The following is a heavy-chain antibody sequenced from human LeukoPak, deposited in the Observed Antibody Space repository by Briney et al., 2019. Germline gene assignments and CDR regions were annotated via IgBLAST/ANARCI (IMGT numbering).Heavy chain of an antibody. Sequence: GGSLRLSCAASGFTFSSYAMHWVRQAPGKGLEWVAVISYDGSNKYYADSVKGRFTISRDNSKNTLYLQMNSLRAEDTAVYYCARAGGGSCCAPIDYWGQGTLVTVSS. CDR3: ARAGGGSCCAPIDY. V-gene: IGHV3-30-3*01. D-gene: IGHD2-15*01. J-gene: IGHJ4*02. CDR2: ISYDGSNK. CDR1: GFTFSSYA.